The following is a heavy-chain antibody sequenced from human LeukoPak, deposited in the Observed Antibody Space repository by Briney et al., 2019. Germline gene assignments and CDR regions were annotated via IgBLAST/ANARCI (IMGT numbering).Heavy chain of an antibody. Sequence: GRSLRLSCAASGFTFDDYAMHWVRQAPGKGLEWVSGISWNSGSIGYADSVKGRFTISRDNSKNTLYLQMNSLRTEDTAIYYCVRGPLVGARGGFDYWGQGTLVTVSS. CDR2: ISWNSGSI. CDR1: GFTFDDYA. D-gene: IGHD1-26*01. J-gene: IGHJ4*02. CDR3: VRGPLVGARGGFDY. V-gene: IGHV3-9*01.